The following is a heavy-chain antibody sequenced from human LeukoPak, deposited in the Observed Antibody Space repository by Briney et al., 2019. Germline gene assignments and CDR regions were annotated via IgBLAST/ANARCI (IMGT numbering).Heavy chain of an antibody. D-gene: IGHD1-26*01. CDR3: TRGIVGATILDY. J-gene: IGHJ4*02. V-gene: IGHV3-49*03. CDR1: RFTFSSYG. CDR2: IRSKAYGGTT. Sequence: GGTLRLSCAASRFTFSSYGMSWFRQAPGKRLEWVGFIRSKAYGGTTEYAASVKGRFNISRDDSKSIAYLQMNSLKTEDTAVYYCTRGIVGATILDYWGQGTLVTVSS.